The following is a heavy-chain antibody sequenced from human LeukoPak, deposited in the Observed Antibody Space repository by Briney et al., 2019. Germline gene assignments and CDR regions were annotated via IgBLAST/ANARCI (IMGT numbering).Heavy chain of an antibody. CDR1: GFTFSSYA. CDR3: ARERRDDYYGMDV. CDR2: ISYDGSNK. J-gene: IGHJ6*02. V-gene: IGHV3-30-3*01. Sequence: GGSLRLSCAASGFTFSSYAMHWVRQAPGKGLERVAVISYDGSNKYYADSVKGRFTISRENSKNTLYLQMNSLRAEDTAVYYCARERRDDYYGMDVWGQGTTVTVSS. D-gene: IGHD5-24*01.